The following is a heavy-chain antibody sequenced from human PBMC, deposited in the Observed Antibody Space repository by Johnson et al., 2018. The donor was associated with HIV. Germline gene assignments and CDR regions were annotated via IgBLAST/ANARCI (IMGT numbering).Heavy chain of an antibody. CDR3: ARDGGVKGKGAFDI. CDR2: ISGRGGST. J-gene: IGHJ3*02. Sequence: VQLVESGGGVVRPGGSLRLSCEASGFIFDDYGMSWVRQAPGKGLEWVSAISGRGGSTYYADSVKGRFTISRDNSKNTLYLQMNSLRAEDTALYYCARDGGVKGKGAFDIWGQGTMVTVSS. CDR1: GFIFDDYG. V-gene: IGHV3-23*04. D-gene: IGHD3-16*01.